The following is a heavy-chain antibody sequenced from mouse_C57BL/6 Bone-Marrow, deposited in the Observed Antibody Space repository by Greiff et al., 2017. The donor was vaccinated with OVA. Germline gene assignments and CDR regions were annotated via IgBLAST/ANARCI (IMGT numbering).Heavy chain of an antibody. CDR2: IHPNSGST. D-gene: IGHD1-1*01. V-gene: IGHV1-64*01. Sequence: QVQLQQPGAELVKPGASVKLSCKASGYTFTSYWMHWVKQRPGQGLEWIGMIHPNSGSTNYNEKFKSKATLTVEKSSSTAYMQLSSLTSEDSAVYYCARHYGTLDWYFDVWGTGTTVTVSS. CDR3: ARHYGTLDWYFDV. J-gene: IGHJ1*03. CDR1: GYTFTSYW.